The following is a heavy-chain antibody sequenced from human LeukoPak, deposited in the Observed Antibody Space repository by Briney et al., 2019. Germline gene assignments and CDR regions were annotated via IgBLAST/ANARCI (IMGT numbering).Heavy chain of an antibody. Sequence: SETLSLTCAVSGGSISSSNWWSWVRQPPGKGLEWIGEIYHSGSTNYNPSLKSRVTISVDKSKNQFSLKLSSVTAADTAVYYCARGLNAAEVGYYYYYGMDVWGQGTTVTVSS. V-gene: IGHV4-4*02. J-gene: IGHJ6*02. D-gene: IGHD6-13*01. CDR2: IYHSGST. CDR1: GGSISSSNW. CDR3: ARGLNAAEVGYYYYYGMDV.